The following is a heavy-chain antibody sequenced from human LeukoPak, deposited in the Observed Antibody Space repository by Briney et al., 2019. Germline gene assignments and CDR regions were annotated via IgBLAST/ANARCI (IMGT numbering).Heavy chain of an antibody. CDR1: GGSISSSSYY. D-gene: IGHD3-9*01. J-gene: IGHJ1*01. CDR3: ARLHYDILTGYPEYFQH. CDR2: IYYSGST. Sequence: ASETLSLTCTVSGGSISSSSYYWGWIRQPPGKGLEWIGSIYYSGSTYYNPSLKSRVTISVDTSKNQFSLKLSFVTAADTAVYYCARLHYDILTGYPEYFQHWGQGTLVTVSS. V-gene: IGHV4-39*01.